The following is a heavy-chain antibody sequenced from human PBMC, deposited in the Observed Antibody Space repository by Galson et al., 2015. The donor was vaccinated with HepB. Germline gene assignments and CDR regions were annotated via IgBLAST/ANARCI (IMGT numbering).Heavy chain of an antibody. CDR2: IYSGGST. D-gene: IGHD3-16*01. CDR1: GVTVSSNY. CDR3: ARDGDYYGMDV. V-gene: IGHV3-66*02. J-gene: IGHJ6*02. Sequence: SLRLSCAASGVTVSSNYMSWVRQAPGKGLEWVSVIYSGGSTYCADSVKGRFTISRDNSKNTLYLQMNSLRAEDTAVYYCARDGDYYGMDVWGQGTTVTVSS.